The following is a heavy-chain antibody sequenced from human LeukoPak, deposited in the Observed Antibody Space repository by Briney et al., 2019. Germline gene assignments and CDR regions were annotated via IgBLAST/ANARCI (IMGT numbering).Heavy chain of an antibody. CDR2: IYPGDSDT. Sequence: GESLKISCKGSGYSFSTYWIAWVRQMPGKGLEWMGVIYPGDSDTRYSPSFQGQVTISADKSITTVYLQWSSPKASDTAMYYCARHGGYLGPYDYWGQGTLVTVSS. CDR1: GYSFSTYW. V-gene: IGHV5-51*01. D-gene: IGHD3-22*01. CDR3: ARHGGYLGPYDY. J-gene: IGHJ4*02.